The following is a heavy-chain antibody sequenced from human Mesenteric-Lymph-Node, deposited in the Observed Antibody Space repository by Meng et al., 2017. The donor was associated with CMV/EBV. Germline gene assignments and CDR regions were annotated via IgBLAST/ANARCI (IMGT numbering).Heavy chain of an antibody. D-gene: IGHD2-8*02. V-gene: IGHV4-31*03. CDR3: ATLLGIYYFES. CDR1: GGSISNGKDY. Sequence: TCTVSGGSISNGKDYWSWIRHRPGQGLEWMGYIFHSGGAYRNPSVESRVTLSVDTSRNQFSLNLNSVNAADTAVYYCATLLGIYYFESWGQGTLVTVSS. CDR2: IFHSGGA. J-gene: IGHJ4*02.